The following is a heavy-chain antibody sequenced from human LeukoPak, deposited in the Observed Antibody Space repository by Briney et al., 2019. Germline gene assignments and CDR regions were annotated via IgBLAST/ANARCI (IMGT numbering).Heavy chain of an antibody. CDR1: GYSFTSYW. D-gene: IGHD1/OR15-1a*01. CDR2: IFPGDSDT. J-gene: IGHJ4*02. Sequence: GESLKISCKGSGYSFTSYWIGWVRQMPGKSLEWIGIIFPGDSDTTYSPSLQGQVTISADKSINTAYLQWSSLRASDTAMYYCATSESQTRFDYWGQGTPVTVSS. CDR3: ATSESQTRFDY. V-gene: IGHV5-51*01.